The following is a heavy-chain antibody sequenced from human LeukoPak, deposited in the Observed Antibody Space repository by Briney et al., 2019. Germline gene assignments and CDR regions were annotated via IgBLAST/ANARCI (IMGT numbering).Heavy chain of an antibody. CDR2: ISSSSSYI. D-gene: IGHD4-17*01. J-gene: IGHJ3*02. CDR3: ARMTTVTTGAFDI. Sequence: GGSLRLSCAASGFTFSSYSMNWVRQAPGKGLEWDSSISSSSSYIYYADSVKGRFTISRDNAKNSLYLQMNSLRAEDTAVYYCARMTTVTTGAFDIWGQGTMVTVSS. CDR1: GFTFSSYS. V-gene: IGHV3-21*01.